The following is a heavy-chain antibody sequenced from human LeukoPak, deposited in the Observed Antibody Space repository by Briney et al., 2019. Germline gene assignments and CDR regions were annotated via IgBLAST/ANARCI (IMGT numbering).Heavy chain of an antibody. CDR3: ARDGRNYYDRSGYYSALAY. V-gene: IGHV3-30-3*01. Sequence: PGRSLRLSCAASGFTFNSYAMHWVRQAPGRGPEWVAVISYDGSNKYYADSVKGRFTISRDNSKNTLYLQMNSLRADDTAVYYCARDGRNYYDRSGYYSALAYWGQGTLVTVSS. J-gene: IGHJ4*02. D-gene: IGHD3-22*01. CDR1: GFTFNSYA. CDR2: ISYDGSNK.